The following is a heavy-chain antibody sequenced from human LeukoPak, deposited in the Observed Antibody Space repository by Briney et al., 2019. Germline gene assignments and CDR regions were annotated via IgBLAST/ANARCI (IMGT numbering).Heavy chain of an antibody. J-gene: IGHJ6*02. CDR2: ISYDGSNE. Sequence: GGSLRLSCAASGFTFSTYGMHWVRQAPGKGLEWVAVISYDGSNEFYADSVKGRFTTSRDNSKNTLDLQMNSLRAEDTAVYYCGKDQYRSSSYYYYGMDVWGQGTTVTVSS. CDR3: GKDQYRSSSYYYYGMDV. D-gene: IGHD6-6*01. V-gene: IGHV3-30*18. CDR1: GFTFSTYG.